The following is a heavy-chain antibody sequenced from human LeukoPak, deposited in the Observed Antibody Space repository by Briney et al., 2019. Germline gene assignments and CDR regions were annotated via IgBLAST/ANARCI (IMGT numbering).Heavy chain of an antibody. CDR2: MNPNSGNT. Sequence: GASVKVSCKASGYTFTGYYMHWVRQAPGQGLEWMGWMNPNSGNTGYAQKFQGRVTMTRNTSISTAYMELSSLRSEDTAVYYCARYSGYATHPLGLYYYYGMDVWGQGTTVTVSS. CDR1: GYTFTGYY. CDR3: ARYSGYATHPLGLYYYYGMDV. V-gene: IGHV1-8*02. J-gene: IGHJ6*02. D-gene: IGHD5-12*01.